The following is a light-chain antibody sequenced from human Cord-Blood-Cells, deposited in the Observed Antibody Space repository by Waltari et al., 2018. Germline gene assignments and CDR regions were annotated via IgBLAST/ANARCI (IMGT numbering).Light chain of an antibody. V-gene: IGLV3-25*03. CDR1: AFPKQY. CDR3: QSADSSGTYGV. CDR2: KDS. J-gene: IGLJ3*02. Sequence: SYELTQPPSVSVSPGQTARITCSGDAFPKQYAYWYQQTPGQAPVLVIYKDSERPSGIPERFSGSSSGTTVTLTISGVQAEDEADYYCQSADSSGTYGVFGGGTKLTVL.